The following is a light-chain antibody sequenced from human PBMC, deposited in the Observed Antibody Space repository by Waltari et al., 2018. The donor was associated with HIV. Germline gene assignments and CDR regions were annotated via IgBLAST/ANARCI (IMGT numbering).Light chain of an antibody. Sequence: QSALTQPPSASGSPGQSVTISCTGTTSDVGGYNYVAWYQQPPGKATKLMIYEVSKRPSWVPDRFSGAKSCNTASLTVSGLQAEDEADYYCSSYAGSNNFVVCGGGTKLTVL. V-gene: IGLV2-8*01. CDR2: EVS. CDR3: SSYAGSNNFVV. CDR1: TSDVGGYNY. J-gene: IGLJ2*01.